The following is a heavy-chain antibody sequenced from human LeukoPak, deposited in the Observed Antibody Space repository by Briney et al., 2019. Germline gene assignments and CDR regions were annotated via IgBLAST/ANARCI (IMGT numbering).Heavy chain of an antibody. CDR3: AHSGGQGAFDI. V-gene: IGHV3-9*03. CDR1: GFTFDDNA. J-gene: IGHJ3*02. D-gene: IGHD6-19*01. CDR2: ISRNSGSI. Sequence: PGRSLRLSCAASGFTFDDNAMHWFRQTPGKGLEWVSGISRNSGSIGYADSVKGRFTISRDNAKNSLYLQINSLRPDDMALYYCAHSGGQGAFDIWGQGTMVTVSS.